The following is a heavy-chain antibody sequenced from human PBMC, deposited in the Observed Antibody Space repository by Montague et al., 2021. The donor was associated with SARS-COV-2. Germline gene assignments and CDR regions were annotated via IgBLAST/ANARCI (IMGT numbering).Heavy chain of an antibody. J-gene: IGHJ3*02. CDR1: GGSISSYY. CDR2: IYYSGST. Sequence: SETLSLTCNVSGGSISSYYWSWIRQPPGKGLEWIGYIYYSGSTNYNPSXKSRVTISVDTSKNQFSLKLSSVTAADTAVYYCARGSGWMGNAFDIWGQGAMVTVSS. CDR3: ARGSGWMGNAFDI. V-gene: IGHV4-59*01. D-gene: IGHD6-19*01.